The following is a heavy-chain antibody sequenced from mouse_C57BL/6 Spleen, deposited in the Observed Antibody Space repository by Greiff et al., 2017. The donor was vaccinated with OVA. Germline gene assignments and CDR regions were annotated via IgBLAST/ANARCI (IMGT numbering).Heavy chain of an antibody. Sequence: EVQLQQSGPELVKPGASVKISCKASGYTFTDYYMNWVKQSHGKSLEWIGDINPNNGGTSYNQKFKGKATLTVDKSSSTAYMELRSLTSEDSTVYYCAREGDYEGAWFAYWGQGTLVTVSA. CDR1: GYTFTDYY. V-gene: IGHV1-26*01. J-gene: IGHJ3*01. CDR3: AREGDYEGAWFAY. CDR2: INPNNGGT. D-gene: IGHD2-4*01.